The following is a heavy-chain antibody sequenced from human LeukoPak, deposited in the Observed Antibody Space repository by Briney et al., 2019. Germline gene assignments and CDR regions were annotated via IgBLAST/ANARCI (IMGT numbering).Heavy chain of an antibody. CDR2: IYYSGST. J-gene: IGHJ4*02. D-gene: IGHD2-21*02. V-gene: IGHV4-39*01. Sequence: SETLSLTCTVSGGSISSSSYYWGWIRQPPGKGLEWIGSIYYSGSTYYNPSLKSRVTLSVDTSKNQFSLKLCSVTAADTAVYYCARLAYWGGDCYPYFDYWGQGTLVTVSS. CDR1: GGSISSSSYY. CDR3: ARLAYWGGDCYPYFDY.